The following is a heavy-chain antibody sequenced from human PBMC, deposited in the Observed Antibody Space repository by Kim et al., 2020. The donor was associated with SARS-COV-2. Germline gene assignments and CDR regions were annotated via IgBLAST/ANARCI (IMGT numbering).Heavy chain of an antibody. CDR3: AKIPYGSDFYYFDY. J-gene: IGHJ4*02. Sequence: ANSVKDRFHNSRDKSKHTLYLEMNSLRAEDTAVYSCAKIPYGSDFYYFDYWGQGTLVTVSS. V-gene: IGHV3-30*02. D-gene: IGHD3-10*01.